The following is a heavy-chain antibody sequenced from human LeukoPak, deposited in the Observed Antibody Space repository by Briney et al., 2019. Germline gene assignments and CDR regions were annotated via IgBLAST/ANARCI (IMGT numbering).Heavy chain of an antibody. Sequence: SVKVSCKASGGTFSSYAISWVRQAPGQGLEWMGGIIPIFGTANYAQKFQGRVTITTDESTSTAYMELSSLRSEDTAEYYCARVGYCSRGVCYNYDYWGQGTQVTVSS. D-gene: IGHD2-8*01. J-gene: IGHJ4*02. CDR2: IIPIFGTA. V-gene: IGHV1-69*05. CDR3: ARVGYCSRGVCYNYDY. CDR1: GGTFSSYA.